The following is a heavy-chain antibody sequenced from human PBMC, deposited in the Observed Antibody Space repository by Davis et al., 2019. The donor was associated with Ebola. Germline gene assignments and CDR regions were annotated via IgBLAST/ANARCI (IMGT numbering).Heavy chain of an antibody. CDR2: IWYDGSDK. V-gene: IGHV3-33*01. CDR1: GFLFHTYG. J-gene: IGHJ4*02. Sequence: PGGSLRLSCATSGFLFHTYGMHWVRQAPDKGFEWVAVIWYDGSDKYYADSVKGRFTISRDNSKNTLYLQMNSLRAEDTAVYYCARGGGSPGDYWGQGTLVTVSS. CDR3: ARGGGSPGDY.